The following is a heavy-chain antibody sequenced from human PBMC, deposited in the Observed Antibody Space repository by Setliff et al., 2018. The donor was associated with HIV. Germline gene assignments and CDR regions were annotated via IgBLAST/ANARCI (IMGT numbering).Heavy chain of an antibody. Sequence: SETLSLTCTVSGGSISSSSYYWGWIRQPPGKGLEWIGSIYYSGSTYYNPSLKSRVTISLGTSINQFSLKLTSVTAADTAVYYCARGRDGTTVPTTEGGFDPWGQGILVTVSS. J-gene: IGHJ5*02. CDR1: GGSISSSSYY. CDR3: ARGRDGTTVPTTEGGFDP. V-gene: IGHV4-39*07. CDR2: IYYSGST. D-gene: IGHD4-4*01.